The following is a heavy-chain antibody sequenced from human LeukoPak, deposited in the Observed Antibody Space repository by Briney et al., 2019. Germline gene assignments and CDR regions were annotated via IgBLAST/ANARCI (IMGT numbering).Heavy chain of an antibody. J-gene: IGHJ4*02. CDR2: LYSDGST. V-gene: IGHV3-66*01. CDR3: ATLPEWLRFASGWIDY. CDR1: GFTVSSNY. Sequence: GGSLRLSCAASGFTVSSNYMSWVRQTPGKGLEWVSVLYSDGSTNYADSVKGRFIISRDNSKNTLYLQMNSLRAEDTAVYYCATLPEWLRFASGWIDYWGQGTLVTVSS. D-gene: IGHD5-12*01.